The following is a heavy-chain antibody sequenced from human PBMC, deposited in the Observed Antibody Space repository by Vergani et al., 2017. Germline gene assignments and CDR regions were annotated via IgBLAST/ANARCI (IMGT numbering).Heavy chain of an antibody. D-gene: IGHD3-22*01. CDR2: SKSKTDGGTT. J-gene: IGHJ1*01. V-gene: IGHV3-15*01. Sequence: EVQLVESGGGLVKPGGSLRLSCAASGFTFSNAWMSWVRQAPGKGLEWVGRSKSKTDGGTTDYAAPVKGRFTISRDDTKNTLYLQMNSKKTESTAVDYCTPYYYDSSGYYPAVLYFQHWGQGTLVTVSS. CDR1: GFTFSNAW. CDR3: TPYYYDSSGYYPAVLYFQH.